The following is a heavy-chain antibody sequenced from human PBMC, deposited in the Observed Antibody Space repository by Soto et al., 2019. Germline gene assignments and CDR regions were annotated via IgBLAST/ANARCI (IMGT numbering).Heavy chain of an antibody. CDR3: ATDRSGYDFFSWFDP. CDR2: FDPEDGET. CDR1: GYTLTELS. D-gene: IGHD5-12*01. J-gene: IGHJ5*02. V-gene: IGHV1-24*01. Sequence: GASVKVSCKVSGYTLTELSMHWVRQAPGKGLEWMGGFDPEDGETIYAQKFQGRVTMTEDTSTDTAYMELSSLRSEDTAVYYCATDRSGYDFFSWFDPWGQGTLVTVSS.